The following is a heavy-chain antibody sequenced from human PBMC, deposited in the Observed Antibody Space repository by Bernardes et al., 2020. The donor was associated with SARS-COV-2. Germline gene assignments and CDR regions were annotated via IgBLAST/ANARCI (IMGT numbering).Heavy chain of an antibody. CDR2: INPSGGST. V-gene: IGHV1-46*01. CDR1: GYTFTSYY. Sequence: ASVKVSCKASGYTFTSYYMHWVRQAPGQGLEWMGIINPSGGSTSYAQKFQGRVTMTRDTSTSTVYMELSSLRSEDTAVYYCARVKYSSSSRNRGMDVWGQGTTVTVSS. J-gene: IGHJ6*02. CDR3: ARVKYSSSSRNRGMDV. D-gene: IGHD6-6*01.